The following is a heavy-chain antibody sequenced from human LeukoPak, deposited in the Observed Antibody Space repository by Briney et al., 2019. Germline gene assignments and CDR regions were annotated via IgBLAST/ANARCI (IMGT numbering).Heavy chain of an antibody. CDR1: GFTFSSYA. CDR2: ISGSGGST. Sequence: GGSLRLSCAASGFTFSSYAMSWVRQAPGKGLEWVSAISGSGGSTYYADSVKGRFTISRDNSKNTLYLQMNSLRAEDTAVYYCASVLRFLEWLDYFDYWGQGTLVTVSS. D-gene: IGHD3-3*01. CDR3: ASVLRFLEWLDYFDY. J-gene: IGHJ4*02. V-gene: IGHV3-23*01.